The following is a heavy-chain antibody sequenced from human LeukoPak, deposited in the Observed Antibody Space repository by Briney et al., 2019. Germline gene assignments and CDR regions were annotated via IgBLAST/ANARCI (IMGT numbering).Heavy chain of an antibody. D-gene: IGHD4-17*01. CDR1: GFTVSSNY. CDR3: ATSTLILRLIFDY. J-gene: IGHJ4*02. CDR2: IYSGGNT. V-gene: IGHV3-53*01. Sequence: PGGSLRLSCAASGFTVSSNYVSWVRQAPGKGLEWVSVIYSGGNTYYADSVKGRFTISRDNSKNTLYLQMNSLRAEDTAVYYCATSTLILRLIFDYWGQGTLVTVSS.